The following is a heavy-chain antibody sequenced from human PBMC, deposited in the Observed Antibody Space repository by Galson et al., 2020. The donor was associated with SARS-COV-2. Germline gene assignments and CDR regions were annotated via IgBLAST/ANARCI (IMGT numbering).Heavy chain of an antibody. V-gene: IGHV7-4-1*02. CDR1: GYTFTRFS. J-gene: IGHJ1*01. CDR2: INTDTGNP. Sequence: ASVKVSCRASGYTFTRFSLSWLRQSPGRGLEWMGWINTDTGNPTYAQGFTGRFVFSLDTSVSTAYLLINRLKSEDTAIYYCARELPAAGHFQHWGQGTLVTVSS. CDR3: ARELPAAGHFQH. D-gene: IGHD6-13*01.